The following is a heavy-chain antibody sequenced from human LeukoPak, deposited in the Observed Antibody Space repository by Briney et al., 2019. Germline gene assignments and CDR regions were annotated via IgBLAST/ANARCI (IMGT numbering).Heavy chain of an antibody. D-gene: IGHD7-27*01. J-gene: IGHJ4*02. CDR3: AHRPPLGPIDYFDY. Sequence: SGPTLFHPTPTLTLTCTFSGFSLRTPGVGVGWIRLPPGKALEWLALIYWDDDKRYSPSLKSRLAITRAPSKNQVVLTMTNMDPVDTATYYCAHRPPLGPIDYFDYWGQGTLVTVSS. CDR1: GFSLRTPGVG. CDR2: IYWDDDK. V-gene: IGHV2-5*02.